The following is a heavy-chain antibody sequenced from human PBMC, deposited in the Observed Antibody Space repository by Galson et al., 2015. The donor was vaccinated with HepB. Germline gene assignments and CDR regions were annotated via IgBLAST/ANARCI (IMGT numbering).Heavy chain of an antibody. CDR3: AREPNNYSFDY. CDR1: GFTFSSYG. V-gene: IGHV3-74*01. D-gene: IGHD2-8*01. Sequence: SLRLSCAASGFTFSSYGMHWVRQAPGKGLVWVSRTNSDGSSTSYADSVKGRFTISRDNAKNTLYLQMNSLRAEDTAVYYCAREPNNYSFDYWGHGTLVTVSS. J-gene: IGHJ4*01. CDR2: TNSDGSST.